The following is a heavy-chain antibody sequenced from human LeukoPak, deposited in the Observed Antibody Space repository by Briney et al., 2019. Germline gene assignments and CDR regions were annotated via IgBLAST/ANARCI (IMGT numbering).Heavy chain of an antibody. CDR3: ARGMHYYGSGSDYFDY. Sequence: PSQTLSLTCTVSGGSISSGGYYWSWIRQHPGKGMEWIGYIYYSGSTYYNPSLKSRVTISVDTSKNQFSLKLSSVTAADTAVYYCARGMHYYGSGSDYFDYWGQGTLVTVSS. CDR1: GGSISSGGYY. D-gene: IGHD3-10*01. CDR2: IYYSGST. V-gene: IGHV4-31*03. J-gene: IGHJ4*02.